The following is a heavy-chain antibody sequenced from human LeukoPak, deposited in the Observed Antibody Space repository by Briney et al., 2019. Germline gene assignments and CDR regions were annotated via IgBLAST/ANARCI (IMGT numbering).Heavy chain of an antibody. V-gene: IGHV3-53*01. CDR1: GFTVSSNY. CDR2: IYSGGST. CDR3: ARSPSMRITGIEMGAFDI. Sequence: PGGSLRLSCAASGFTVSSNYMSWVRQAPGKGLEWVSVIYSGGSTYYADSVKGRFTISRDNSKNTLYLQMDSLRAEDTAVYYCARSPSMRITGIEMGAFDIWGQGTMVTVSS. J-gene: IGHJ3*02. D-gene: IGHD1-20*01.